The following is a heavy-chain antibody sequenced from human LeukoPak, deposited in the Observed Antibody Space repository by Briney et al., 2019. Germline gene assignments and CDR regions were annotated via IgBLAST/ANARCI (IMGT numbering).Heavy chain of an antibody. V-gene: IGHV4-39*07. CDR2: GDYSGGT. CDR3: AGERGEEYSSGWYKTNYFYN. Sequence: SETLSLTCTVSGDSFTSVTDYWAWIRQPPGKGLEWIASGDYSGGTYYNPSLESRVAISADMSKNQISLKLTSVTGADTAVYYCAGERGEEYSSGWYKTNYFYNWGQGIRVTVSP. J-gene: IGHJ4*02. CDR1: GDSFTSVTDY. D-gene: IGHD6-19*01.